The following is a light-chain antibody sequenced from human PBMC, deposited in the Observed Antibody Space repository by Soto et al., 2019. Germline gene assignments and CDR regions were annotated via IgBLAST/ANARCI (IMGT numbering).Light chain of an antibody. CDR1: QSVRSNY. CDR2: GAS. J-gene: IGKJ2*01. CDR3: QQYGNSPTRT. V-gene: IGKV3-20*01. Sequence: EIVLTQSPGTLSLSPGERATLSCRASQSVRSNYLAWYQQKPGQAPRLLIYGASSRATGIPDRFSGSGSGTDFTLTISRLEPEDFAVYYCQQYGNSPTRTFGQGNKLDI.